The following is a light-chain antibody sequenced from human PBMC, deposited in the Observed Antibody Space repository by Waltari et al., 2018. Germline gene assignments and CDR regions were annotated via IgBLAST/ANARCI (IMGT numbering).Light chain of an antibody. J-gene: IGLJ2*01. CDR1: RPNIGTNF. CDR2: DNN. V-gene: IGLV1-51*01. CDR3: GTWDTDLSVV. Sequence: QSVLTQPPSVSAAPGQKVTISCSGTRPNIGTNFVSWYQQLPGTAPKLLIYDNNKRPSGIPDRFSGSKSGTSATLGITGLQTGDEADYYCGTWDTDLSVVFGGGTKLTVL.